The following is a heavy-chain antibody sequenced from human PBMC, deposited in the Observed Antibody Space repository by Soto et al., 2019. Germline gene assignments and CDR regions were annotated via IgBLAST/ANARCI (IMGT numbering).Heavy chain of an antibody. J-gene: IGHJ4*02. Sequence: EVQLLGSGGGLVQPGGSLRLSCEASGFTFSSPAMSWGPQAPGKGLEWGSAISGSDAGTVDADSVRGRFTISRDNSKNTLYLHMTSLRVEDTAIYYCTKDPCTRSSCYFDFWGQGSLVTVSS. V-gene: IGHV3-23*01. CDR1: GFTFSSPA. CDR2: ISGSDAGT. D-gene: IGHD2-2*01. CDR3: TKDPCTRSSCYFDF.